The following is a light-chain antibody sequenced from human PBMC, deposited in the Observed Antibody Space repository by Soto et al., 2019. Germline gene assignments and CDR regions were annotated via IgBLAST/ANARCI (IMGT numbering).Light chain of an antibody. CDR1: SSDVGSYNI. CDR3: CSYAGSGTWV. CDR2: EVT. V-gene: IGLV2-23*02. J-gene: IGLJ3*02. Sequence: QSVLTQPASVSGSPGQSITISCTGTSSDVGSYNIVSWYQQHPGKAPKFMISEVTKRPSGVSTRFSGSKSGNTASLTISGLQAEDESDYYCCSYAGSGTWVFGGGTKVTVL.